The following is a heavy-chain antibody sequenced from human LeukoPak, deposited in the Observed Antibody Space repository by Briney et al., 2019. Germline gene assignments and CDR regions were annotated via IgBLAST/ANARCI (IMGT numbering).Heavy chain of an antibody. CDR2: ISSSSSYI. CDR1: GFTFSSYS. J-gene: IGHJ4*02. V-gene: IGHV3-21*01. Sequence: GGSLRLSCAASGFTFSSYSMSWVRQAPGKGLEWVSSISSSSSYIYYADSVKGRFTISRDNAKNSLYLQMNSLRAEDTAVYYCARGLRGQRAYYSDYWGQGTLVTVPS. CDR3: ARGLRGQRAYYSDY.